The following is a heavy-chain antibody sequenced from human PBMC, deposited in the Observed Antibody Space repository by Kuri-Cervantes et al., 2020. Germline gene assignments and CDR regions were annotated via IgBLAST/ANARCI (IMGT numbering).Heavy chain of an antibody. Sequence: GGSLRLSCKTSGYIFANYWIAWVRQMPGKGLEWMGIIYPGGSETRYSPSFQGQATISADKSISTTFLQWNSLKASDTAMYYCARQRYFDYWGQGTLVTVSS. J-gene: IGHJ4*02. V-gene: IGHV5-51*01. CDR1: GYIFANYW. CDR3: ARQRYFDY. CDR2: IYPGGSET.